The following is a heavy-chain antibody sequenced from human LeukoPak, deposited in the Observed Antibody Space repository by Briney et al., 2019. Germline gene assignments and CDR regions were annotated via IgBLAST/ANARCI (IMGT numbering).Heavy chain of an antibody. CDR2: ISGTGGRT. CDR3: AKESPVVTLADY. Sequence: GASLRLSCAASGFTFRSFGMSWARQAPGKGLEWVSTISGTGGRTHYADSVKGRFTISRDNSKNTLYLQMNSLRAEDTAVYYCAKESPVVTLADYWGQGTLVTVSS. CDR1: GFTFRSFG. D-gene: IGHD2-21*02. V-gene: IGHV3-23*01. J-gene: IGHJ4*02.